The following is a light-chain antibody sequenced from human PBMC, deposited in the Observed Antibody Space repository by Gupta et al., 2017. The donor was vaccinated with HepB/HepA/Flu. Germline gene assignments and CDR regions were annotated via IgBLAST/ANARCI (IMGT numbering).Light chain of an antibody. V-gene: IGKV2-30*01. Sequence: DVVLTQSPLSLPVTLGQPASISCRSSQSLVFSDGNTFLHWFQQRPGQSPRRLLYQVSKRDSGVTDRFSGSGAGTDFTLRISRVEAEDVAIYYCVQGTHWPTFGGGTXVEIK. J-gene: IGKJ4*01. CDR3: VQGTHWPT. CDR2: QVS. CDR1: QSLVFSDGNTF.